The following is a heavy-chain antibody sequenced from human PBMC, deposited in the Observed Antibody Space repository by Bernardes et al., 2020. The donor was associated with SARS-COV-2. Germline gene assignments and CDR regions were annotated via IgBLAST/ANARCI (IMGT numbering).Heavy chain of an antibody. Sequence: GGSLRLSCVASGFTFSSYWMSWVRQAPGKELEWVANIKGDGSQRSSADSLRGRFTVSRDNAKNLLYLQMSSLRAEDTAVYYCARIDDLTGRDHWGQGTLVTVSS. J-gene: IGHJ4*02. D-gene: IGHD3-9*01. CDR3: ARIDDLTGRDH. CDR2: IKGDGSQR. CDR1: GFTFSSYW. V-gene: IGHV3-7*01.